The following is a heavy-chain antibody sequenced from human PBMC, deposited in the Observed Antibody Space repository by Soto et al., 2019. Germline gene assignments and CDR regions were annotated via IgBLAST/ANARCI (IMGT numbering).Heavy chain of an antibody. CDR3: ARHYSAYSSSDWFDP. V-gene: IGHV4-59*08. CDR1: GGSISSYY. D-gene: IGHD6-6*01. Sequence: QVQLQESGPGLVKPSETLSLTCTVSGGSISSYYWTWIRQPPGKGLEWIGYIFYSGSTNYNPSLKSRVTISVDTSKNQFSLKLSSVTAADTAVYYCARHYSAYSSSDWFDPWGQGILVTVSS. J-gene: IGHJ5*02. CDR2: IFYSGST.